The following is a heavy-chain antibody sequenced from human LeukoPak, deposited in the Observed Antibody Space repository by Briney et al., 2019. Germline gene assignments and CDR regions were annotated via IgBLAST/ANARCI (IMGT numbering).Heavy chain of an antibody. D-gene: IGHD3-3*01. CDR3: ARAFNYGFWSGYPYYFDY. V-gene: IGHV3-7*01. CDR2: IKQDGSET. Sequence: GGSLRLSCAVSGVTFSDYWMTWVRQAPGKGLEWVANIKQDGSETYYLDSVEGRFTISRDNAQNSLFLQMHSLRAEDTAVYYCARAFNYGFWSGYPYYFDYWGQGTLVTVSS. CDR1: GVTFSDYW. J-gene: IGHJ4*02.